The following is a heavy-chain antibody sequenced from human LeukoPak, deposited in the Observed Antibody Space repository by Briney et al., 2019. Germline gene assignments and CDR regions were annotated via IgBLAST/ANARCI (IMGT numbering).Heavy chain of an antibody. J-gene: IGHJ4*02. D-gene: IGHD6-25*01. Sequence: GGSLRLSCATSGFTFSYYWMTWVRQAPGKGLEWLANIKGDGSEKNYVAAMKGRFTISRDNVNNSLYLQLNNLRVEDTAMYYCAREAAYWGQGTRVTVSS. CDR1: GFTFSYYW. V-gene: IGHV3-7*03. CDR3: AREAAY. CDR2: IKGDGSEK.